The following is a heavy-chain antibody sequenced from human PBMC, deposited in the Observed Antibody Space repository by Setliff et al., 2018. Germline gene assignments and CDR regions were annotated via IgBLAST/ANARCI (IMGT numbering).Heavy chain of an antibody. CDR3: AKVDIDYIMTRDNTWQYIFYMDV. CDR1: GDSLSSGTQY. CDR2: INYSGST. D-gene: IGHD5-12*01. J-gene: IGHJ6*03. V-gene: IGHV4-39*01. Sequence: SETLSLTCSVLGDSLSSGTQYWAWIRQPPGKGLEWIGNINYSGSTYNNPSLKSRVTMSVDASKNQVSLKVTSVTAEDTAVYYCAKVDIDYIMTRDNTWQYIFYMDVWGRGTTVTVSS.